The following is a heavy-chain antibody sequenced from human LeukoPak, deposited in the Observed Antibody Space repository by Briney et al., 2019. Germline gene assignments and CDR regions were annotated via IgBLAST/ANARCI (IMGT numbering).Heavy chain of an antibody. V-gene: IGHV1-8*01. CDR1: GYTFTSYD. J-gene: IGHJ4*02. D-gene: IGHD3-10*01. CDR2: MNPNSGNT. Sequence: GASVKVSCKASGYTFTSYDINWVRQATGQGLEWMGWMNPNSGNTGYAQKFQGRVTMTRNTSISTAYMELSGLRSEDTAVYYCARVPSWSPGSIDYWGQGTLVTVSS. CDR3: ARVPSWSPGSIDY.